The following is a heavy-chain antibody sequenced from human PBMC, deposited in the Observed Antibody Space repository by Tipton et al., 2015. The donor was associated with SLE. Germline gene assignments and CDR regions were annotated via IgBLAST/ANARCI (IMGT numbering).Heavy chain of an antibody. CDR2: IRYDGSNK. D-gene: IGHD6-13*01. CDR3: TKRAGIAAAGTGGAFDI. V-gene: IGHV3-30*02. CDR1: GFSFSSYW. J-gene: IGHJ3*02. Sequence: GSLRLSCAASGFSFSSYWMSWVRQAPGKGLEWVAFIRYDGSNKYYADSVKGRFTISRDNSKNTLYLQMNSLRAEDTAVYYCTKRAGIAAAGTGGAFDIWGQGTMVTVSS.